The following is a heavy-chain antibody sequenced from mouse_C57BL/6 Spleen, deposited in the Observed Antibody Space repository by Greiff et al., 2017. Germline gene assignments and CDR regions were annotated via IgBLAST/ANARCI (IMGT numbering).Heavy chain of an antibody. V-gene: IGHV1-69*01. CDR2: IDPSDSYT. CDR1: GYTFTSYW. CDR3: ARGITTVVRYFDV. J-gene: IGHJ1*03. Sequence: VQLQQPGAELVMPGASVKLSCKASGYTFTSYWMHWVKQRPGQGLEWIGEIDPSDSYTNYNQKFKGKSTLTVDKSSSTAYMQLSSLTSEDSAVYYCARGITTVVRYFDVWGTGTTVTVSS. D-gene: IGHD1-1*01.